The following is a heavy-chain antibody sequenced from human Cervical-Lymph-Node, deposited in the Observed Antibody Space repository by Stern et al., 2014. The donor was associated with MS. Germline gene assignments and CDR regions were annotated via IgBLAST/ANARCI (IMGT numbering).Heavy chain of an antibody. J-gene: IGHJ4*02. Sequence: VQLVESGAEVKKPGSSVKVSCKTSGGTFNSYAISWVRQAPGQGLEWMGGIIPIFGKVNYAQKFQGRVTITADESTSTAYMELSSLRSEDTAVYYCARDRSSSSTWYMDYWGQGTLVTVSS. CDR2: IIPIFGKV. D-gene: IGHD6-13*01. V-gene: IGHV1-69*01. CDR1: GGTFNSYA. CDR3: ARDRSSSSTWYMDY.